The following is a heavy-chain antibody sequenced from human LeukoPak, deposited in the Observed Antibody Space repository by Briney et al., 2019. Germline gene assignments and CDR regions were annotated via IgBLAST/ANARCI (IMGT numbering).Heavy chain of an antibody. V-gene: IGHV3-13*01. CDR1: GFDQSTYE. CDR3: ARGRTGWRPAAGIDF. Sequence: GGSLRLSCGACGFDQSTYEVHCVGEGRGRGVEGGSAMIHSGTTFSPASVKGRFTVSQHNDNTSFSLQIHSLRAEDTALYYCARGRTGWRPAAGIDFWGQGTLVTVSS. J-gene: IGHJ4*02. CDR2: MIHSGTT. D-gene: IGHD6-13*01.